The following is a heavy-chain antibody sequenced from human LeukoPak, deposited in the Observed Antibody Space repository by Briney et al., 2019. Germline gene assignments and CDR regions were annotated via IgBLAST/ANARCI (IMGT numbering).Heavy chain of an antibody. CDR2: ISSTSSYI. D-gene: IGHD3-9*01. CDR3: ARVTLTGYYAFDY. CDR1: GFTFSSYE. J-gene: IGHJ4*02. V-gene: IGHV3-21*01. Sequence: PGGSLRLSCAASGFTFSSYEMNWVRQAPGKGLEWVSSISSTSSYINYADSVKGRFTISRDKAKNSLYLQMNSLRAEDTAVYYCARVTLTGYYAFDYWGQGTLVTVSS.